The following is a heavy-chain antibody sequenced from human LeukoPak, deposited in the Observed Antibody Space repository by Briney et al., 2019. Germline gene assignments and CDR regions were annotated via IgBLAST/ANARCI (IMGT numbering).Heavy chain of an antibody. Sequence: SVKVSCKASGGTFSSYTISWVRQAPGQGLEWMGRIISILGIANYAQKFQGRVTITADKSTSTAYMELSSLRSEDTAVYYCATLRGYYYDSSGYYPPFDYWGQGTLVTVSS. CDR2: IISILGIA. CDR1: GGTFSSYT. CDR3: ATLRGYYYDSSGYYPPFDY. V-gene: IGHV1-69*02. J-gene: IGHJ4*02. D-gene: IGHD3-22*01.